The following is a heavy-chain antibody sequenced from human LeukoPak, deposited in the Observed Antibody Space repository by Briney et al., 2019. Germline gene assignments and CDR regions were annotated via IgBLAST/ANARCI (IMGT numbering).Heavy chain of an antibody. D-gene: IGHD3-3*01. CDR2: IKSKTDGGTT. CDR1: GFTFSNAW. Sequence: GGSLRLSCAASGFTFSNAWMSWVRQAPGKGLEWVGRIKSKTDGGTTDYAAPVKGRFTISRGDSKNTLYLQMNSLKTEDTAVYYCTTAGDFGVVIMGIDYWGQGTLVTVSS. J-gene: IGHJ4*02. CDR3: TTAGDFGVVIMGIDY. V-gene: IGHV3-15*01.